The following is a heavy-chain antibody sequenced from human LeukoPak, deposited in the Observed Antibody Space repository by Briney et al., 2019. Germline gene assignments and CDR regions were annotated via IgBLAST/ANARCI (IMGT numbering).Heavy chain of an antibody. V-gene: IGHV4-4*02. Sequence: TSETLSLTCAVSGGSISSSNWWSWVRPPPGKGLEWIGEIYHSGSTNYNPSLKSRVTISVDKSKNRFSLKLSSVTAADTAVYYCASGYSSPPSFDYWGQGTLVTVSS. CDR3: ASGYSSPPSFDY. D-gene: IGHD6-13*01. CDR1: GGSISSSNW. CDR2: IYHSGST. J-gene: IGHJ4*02.